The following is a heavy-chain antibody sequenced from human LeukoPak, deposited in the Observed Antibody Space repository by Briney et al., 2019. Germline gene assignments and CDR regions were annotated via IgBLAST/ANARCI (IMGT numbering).Heavy chain of an antibody. J-gene: IGHJ4*02. CDR3: ARGAETNIVVVPAAMRGYFDY. CDR2: TYYRSKWYN. CDR1: GDSVSSNSAA. D-gene: IGHD2-2*01. Sequence: SQTLSLTCAISGDSVSSNSAAWNWIRQSPSRGLEWLGRTYYRSKWYNDYAVSVKSRITINPDTSKNQFSLQLNSVTPEDTAVYYCARGAETNIVVVPAAMRGYFDYWGQGTLVTVSS. V-gene: IGHV6-1*01.